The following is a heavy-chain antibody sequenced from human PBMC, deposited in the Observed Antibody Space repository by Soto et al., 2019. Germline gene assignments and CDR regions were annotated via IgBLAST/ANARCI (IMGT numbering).Heavy chain of an antibody. Sequence: QVQLVQSGAEVKKPGASVKVSCKASGYTFTNFGISWVRQAPGQGLEWMGWISAYTGNTNYAQKFQGRVTMTTDTSTRTAYMEVRSLRFDDTAVYYCAIGGTPIDYWGQGTLVTVYS. J-gene: IGHJ4*02. CDR3: AIGGTPIDY. V-gene: IGHV1-18*01. D-gene: IGHD3-16*01. CDR2: ISAYTGNT. CDR1: GYTFTNFG.